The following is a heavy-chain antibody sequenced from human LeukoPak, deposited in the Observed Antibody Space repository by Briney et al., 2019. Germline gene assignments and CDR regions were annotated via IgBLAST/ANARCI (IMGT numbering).Heavy chain of an antibody. J-gene: IGHJ5*02. V-gene: IGHV4-39*01. CDR2: MFHSGSA. CDR3: ARHRVAAAAKLCWFDP. D-gene: IGHD6-13*01. Sequence: SETLSLTCAVSGASISSGIYYWGWIRQPPGKGLEWIGSMFHSGSAYYDPSLKSRVTISVDTSKNQFSLKLSSVTAADTAVYYCARHRVAAAAKLCWFDPWGQGTLVTVSS. CDR1: GASISSGIYY.